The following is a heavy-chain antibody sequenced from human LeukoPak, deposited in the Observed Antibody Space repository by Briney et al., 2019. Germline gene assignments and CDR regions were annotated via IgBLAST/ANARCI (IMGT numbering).Heavy chain of an antibody. CDR2: ISTYNGNT. CDR1: GYIFTSFG. J-gene: IGHJ6*03. D-gene: IGHD5-12*01. CDR3: ARAAYGGYAPPAYYMDV. V-gene: IGHV1-18*01. Sequence: ASVKVSCKASGYIFTSFGFTWVRQAPGQGLEWMGWISTYNGNTNYAQKLQGRVTMTTDTFTSTAYMELRSLRSEDTAVYYCARAAYGGYAPPAYYMDVGGKGPTVTISS.